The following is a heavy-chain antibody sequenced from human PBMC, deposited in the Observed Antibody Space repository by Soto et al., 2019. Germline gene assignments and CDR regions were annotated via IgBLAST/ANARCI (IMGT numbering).Heavy chain of an antibody. D-gene: IGHD2-15*01. Sequence: QVQLQESGPGLVKPSETLSLTCTVSGGSTSSYYWSWIRQPPGKALAWMGPIYTSGSTTYDPSLKIRVPLSVDTSMNECSLKLSSVTAAATAGYYCAGGVAAAGLYFDYWGQGTVVTVSS. J-gene: IGHJ4*02. CDR1: GGSTSSYY. CDR3: AGGVAAAGLYFDY. CDR2: IYTSGST. V-gene: IGHV4-4*07.